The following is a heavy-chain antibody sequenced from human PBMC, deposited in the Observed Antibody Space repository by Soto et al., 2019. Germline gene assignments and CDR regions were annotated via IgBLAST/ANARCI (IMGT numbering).Heavy chain of an antibody. V-gene: IGHV3-23*01. D-gene: IGHD2-15*01. CDR3: ARGSKDSYPGSRIFDF. J-gene: IGHJ4*02. CDR2: ISGSGGTT. Sequence: GGSLRLSCAASGFTFSDYYMSWVRQAPGKGLEWVSAISGSGGTTYYSDSVKGRFTFSRDNSKNTVYLQMSSLRADDSAVYYCARGSKDSYPGSRIFDFWGRGTLVTVSS. CDR1: GFTFSDYY.